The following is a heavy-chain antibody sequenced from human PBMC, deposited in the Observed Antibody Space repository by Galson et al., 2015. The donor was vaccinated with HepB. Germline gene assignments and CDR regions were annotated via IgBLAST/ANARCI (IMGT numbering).Heavy chain of an antibody. CDR1: GFTFSDYY. CDR3: ARDPVAGMYYFDY. Sequence: SLRLSCAASGFTFSDYYMNWIRQAPGKGLEWVSSISTRGYTVYYADSVKGRFTIPRDNAKKSMYLQMDSLRAEDTAVYYCARDPVAGMYYFDYWGQGTPVTVSS. CDR2: ISTRGYTV. J-gene: IGHJ4*02. V-gene: IGHV3-11*01. D-gene: IGHD6-19*01.